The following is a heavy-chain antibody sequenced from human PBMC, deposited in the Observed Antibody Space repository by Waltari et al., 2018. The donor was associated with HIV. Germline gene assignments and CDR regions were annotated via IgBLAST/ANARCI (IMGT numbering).Heavy chain of an antibody. CDR2: ISGYNGDT. D-gene: IGHD3-22*01. CDR3: ARDHYYGSSGYYSDY. J-gene: IGHJ4*02. Sequence: QVHLAQSGAELRKPGASVTVSCKAAGYNFTSYGITWVRQAPGQGLEWMGWISGYNGDTKYAQKVRGRVTMTTDTSTSTAYLEMGSLRFDDTAVYYCARDHYYGSSGYYSDYWGQGTLVTVSS. CDR1: GYNFTSYG. V-gene: IGHV1-18*01.